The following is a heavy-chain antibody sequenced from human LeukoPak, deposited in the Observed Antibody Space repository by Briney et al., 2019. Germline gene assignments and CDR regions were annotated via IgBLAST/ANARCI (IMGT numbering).Heavy chain of an antibody. Sequence: GGFLRLSCVVSGFTFSNYGMHWVRQAPGKGLEWVAVISHDGSNKYYVDSVKGRFTISRDNSKNTLFLQMNSLRAEDTAVYYCAKGVAMIRYYFDYWGQGTLVTVSS. V-gene: IGHV3-30*18. CDR2: ISHDGSNK. D-gene: IGHD3-22*01. CDR1: GFTFSNYG. J-gene: IGHJ4*02. CDR3: AKGVAMIRYYFDY.